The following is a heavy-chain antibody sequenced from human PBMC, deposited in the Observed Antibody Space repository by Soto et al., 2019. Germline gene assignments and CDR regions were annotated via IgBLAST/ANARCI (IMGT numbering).Heavy chain of an antibody. J-gene: IGHJ3*02. CDR2: IYHSGST. CDR1: GGSLSSSSYY. Sequence: QLQLQESGPGLVKPWETLSLTCTVSGGSLSSSSYYWGWIRQPPGKGLEWIGSIYHSGSTYYNPSLKSRVTISVDTSKNQFSLTLSSLPAADTAVYYCARRQDYYDSSGYYNDAFDIWGQGTMVTVSS. D-gene: IGHD3-22*01. V-gene: IGHV4-39*01. CDR3: ARRQDYYDSSGYYNDAFDI.